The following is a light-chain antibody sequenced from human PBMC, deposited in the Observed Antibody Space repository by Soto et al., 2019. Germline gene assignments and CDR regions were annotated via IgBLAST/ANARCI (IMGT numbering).Light chain of an antibody. Sequence: QSALTQPRSVSGSPGQSVTISCTGTSSDVGGYNYVSWYQQHPSKAPKLMIYDVSKRPSGVPDRFSGSKSGNTASLTISGLQAEDEADYYCCSYAGSYTPFGTGTKLTVL. CDR3: CSYAGSYTP. J-gene: IGLJ1*01. CDR1: SSDVGGYNY. CDR2: DVS. V-gene: IGLV2-11*01.